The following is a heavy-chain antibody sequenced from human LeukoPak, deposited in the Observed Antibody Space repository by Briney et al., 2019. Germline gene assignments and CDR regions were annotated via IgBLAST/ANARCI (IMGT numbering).Heavy chain of an antibody. CDR2: IHHSGST. Sequence: SETLSLTCTVSGYSISSAYYWGWIRQPPGKGLEWIATIHHSGSTYYNPSLKSRVTISVDTSKNQFSLKLSSVTAADTAVYYCAGDDYSSTYYDNDAFDIWGQGTMVTVSS. CDR1: GYSISSAYY. J-gene: IGHJ3*02. D-gene: IGHD4-11*01. V-gene: IGHV4-38-2*02. CDR3: AGDDYSSTYYDNDAFDI.